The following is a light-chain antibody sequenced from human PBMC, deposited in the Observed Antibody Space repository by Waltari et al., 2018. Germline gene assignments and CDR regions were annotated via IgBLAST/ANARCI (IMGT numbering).Light chain of an antibody. J-gene: IGLJ3*02. V-gene: IGLV1-47*01. CDR2: EDE. CDR3: AAWDDSLSGRV. Sequence: QSVLTQPPSASGTPGQRVTISCSGSNSHVGRNYLYWYQQLPGTAPKLLIHEDEQGPAGVPERFSGSRSGTSASLAIRGLRSEDEADYYCAAWDDSLSGRVFGGGTKVTVL. CDR1: NSHVGRNY.